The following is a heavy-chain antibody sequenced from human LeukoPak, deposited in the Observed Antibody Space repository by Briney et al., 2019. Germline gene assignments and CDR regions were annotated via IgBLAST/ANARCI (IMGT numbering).Heavy chain of an antibody. D-gene: IGHD1-1*01. J-gene: IGHJ4*02. V-gene: IGHV3-30*14. CDR1: GFTFSSYA. CDR3: ARQLGD. Sequence: PGGSLRLSCAASGFTFSSYAMHWVRQAPGKGLEWVAVISYDGSNKYYADSVKGRFTISRDNSRNTVYLQMNSLRAEDTAIYYCARQLGDWGQGTLVTVSS. CDR2: ISYDGSNK.